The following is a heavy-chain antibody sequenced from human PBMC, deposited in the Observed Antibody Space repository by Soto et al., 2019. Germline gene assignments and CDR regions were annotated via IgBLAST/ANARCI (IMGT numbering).Heavy chain of an antibody. CDR2: INPNSGGT. V-gene: IGHV1-2*02. CDR1: GYTFTGYY. D-gene: IGHD1-7*01. J-gene: IGHJ6*02. CDR3: ARGGGTVPDGMDV. Sequence: ASVKVSCKASGYTFTGYYMHWVRQAPGQGLEWMGWINPNSGGTNHAQKFQGRVTMTGDTSISTAYMELSRLRSDDTAVYYCARGGGTVPDGMDVWGQGTTVTVSS.